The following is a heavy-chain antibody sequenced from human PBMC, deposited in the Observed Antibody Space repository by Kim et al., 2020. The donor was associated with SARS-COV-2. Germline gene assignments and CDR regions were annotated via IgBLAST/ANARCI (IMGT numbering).Heavy chain of an antibody. Sequence: DSVKGRFTISRDNSKNTLYLQMNSLRAEDTAVYYCAKDKYYYGSGSYLDPWGQGTLVTVSS. V-gene: IGHV3-23*01. J-gene: IGHJ5*02. D-gene: IGHD3-10*01. CDR3: AKDKYYYGSGSYLDP.